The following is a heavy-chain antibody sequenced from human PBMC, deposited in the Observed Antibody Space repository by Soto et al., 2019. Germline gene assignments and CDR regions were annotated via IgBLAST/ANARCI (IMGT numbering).Heavy chain of an antibody. CDR1: GYTFTSYG. CDR2: ISAYNGNT. D-gene: IGHD3-3*01. V-gene: IGHV1-18*01. CDR3: ARVPVWSGYSINWFDP. J-gene: IGHJ5*02. Sequence: ASVKVSCKASGYTFTSYGISWVRQAPGQGLEWMGWISAYNGNTNYAQKLQGRVTMTTDTSTSTAYMELRSLRSDDTAVYYCARVPVWSGYSINWFDPWGQGTLVTVSS.